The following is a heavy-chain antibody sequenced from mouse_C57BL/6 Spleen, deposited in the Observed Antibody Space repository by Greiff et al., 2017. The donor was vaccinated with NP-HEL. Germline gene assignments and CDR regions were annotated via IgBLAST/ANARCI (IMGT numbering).Heavy chain of an antibody. CDR3: ARSLYGSSPAWFAY. D-gene: IGHD1-1*01. Sequence: QLQQSGPELVKPGASVKISCKASGYAFSSSWMNWVKQRPGKGLEWIGRIYPGDGDTNYNGKFKGKATLTADKSSSTAYMQLSSLTSEDSAVYFCARSLYGSSPAWFAYWGQGTLVTVSA. J-gene: IGHJ3*01. CDR1: GYAFSSSW. V-gene: IGHV1-82*01. CDR2: IYPGDGDT.